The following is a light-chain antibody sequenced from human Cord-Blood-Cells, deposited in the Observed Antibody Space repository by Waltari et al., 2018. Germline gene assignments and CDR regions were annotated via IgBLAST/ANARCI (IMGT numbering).Light chain of an antibody. CDR2: EGS. CDR1: SSDVGSYNL. CDR3: CSYAGSSTYV. J-gene: IGLJ1*01. Sequence: QSALTQPASVSGSPGQSINISCTGTSSDVGSYNLASWYQQHPGKAPKLMIYEGSKRPSGVSNRFSGSKSGNTASLTISGLQAEDEADYYCCSYAGSSTYVFGTGTKVTVL. V-gene: IGLV2-23*01.